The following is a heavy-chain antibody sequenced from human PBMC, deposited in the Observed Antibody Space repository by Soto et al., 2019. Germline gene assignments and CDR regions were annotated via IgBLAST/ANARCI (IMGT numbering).Heavy chain of an antibody. CDR1: GFTLRTYT. CDR2: ISISSSDR. CDR3: VRGMNPLF. Sequence: GGSLRLSCAACGFTLRTYTMNWVRQAPGKGLEWVSSISISSSDRYYADSVRGRFTISRDNAKNALYLQMNSLRADDTAVYFCVRGMNPLFGGQGTLVTVSS. J-gene: IGHJ4*01. V-gene: IGHV3-21*06.